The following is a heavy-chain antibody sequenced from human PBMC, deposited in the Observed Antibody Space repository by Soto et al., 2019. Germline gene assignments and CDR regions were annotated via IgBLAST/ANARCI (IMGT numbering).Heavy chain of an antibody. CDR1: GGSVSSGSYY. Sequence: QVQLQESGPGLVKPSETLSLTCTVSGGSVSSGSYYWGWIRHPPGKGLEYIGYIYYSGSTNYNPSLKSRFTISVDTSKDQFSLKRSSVTAADTAVYYCARVSSSWGLVNYFDYWGQGTLVTVSS. D-gene: IGHD6-13*01. CDR2: IYYSGST. V-gene: IGHV4-61*01. CDR3: ARVSSSWGLVNYFDY. J-gene: IGHJ4*02.